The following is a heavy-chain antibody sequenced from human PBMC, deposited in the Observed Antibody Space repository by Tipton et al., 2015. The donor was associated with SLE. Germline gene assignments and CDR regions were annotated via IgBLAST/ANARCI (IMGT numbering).Heavy chain of an antibody. Sequence: SLRLSCAASGFIFSNFQMNWVRQAPGKGLEWVSAITGSGDRTYCIDSVKGRFTISRDNAKNTVYLQMNSLRVEDTAVYYCARGGSGYISVWGQGTLVTVSS. CDR1: GFIFSNFQ. CDR3: ARGGSGYISV. CDR2: ITGSGDRT. V-gene: IGHV3-23*01. J-gene: IGHJ4*02. D-gene: IGHD6-19*01.